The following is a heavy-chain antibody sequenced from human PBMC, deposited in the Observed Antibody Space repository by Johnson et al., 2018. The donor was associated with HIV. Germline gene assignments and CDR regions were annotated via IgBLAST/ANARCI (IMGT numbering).Heavy chain of an antibody. J-gene: IGHJ3*02. CDR1: GFSFSSYG. CDR2: MRYDGSNK. Sequence: QVQLVESGGGVVQPGGSLRLSCAASGFSFSSYGMHWVRQAPGKGLEWVAFMRYDGSNKYYSDSVKGRFTISRDNSKNTLYLQMNSLRAEDTAGYRCAKGFRVGATDAFDIWGQGTRVTVSS. V-gene: IGHV3-30*02. CDR3: AKGFRVGATDAFDI. D-gene: IGHD1-26*01.